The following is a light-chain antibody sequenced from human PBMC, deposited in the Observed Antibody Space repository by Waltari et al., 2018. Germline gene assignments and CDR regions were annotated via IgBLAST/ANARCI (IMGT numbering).Light chain of an antibody. J-gene: IGLJ2*01. CDR3: ATWDNSLTAVV. CDR1: SSNIGNYF. Sequence: QSVLTQPPSVSAARGQKVTISCSGSSSNIGNYFVSWYHQLPGATPKLLIYEDNRRPSGILDRCSASKSGTSATLDITGLQIGDEADYYCATWDNSLTAVVFGGGTKLTVL. CDR2: EDN. V-gene: IGLV1-51*01.